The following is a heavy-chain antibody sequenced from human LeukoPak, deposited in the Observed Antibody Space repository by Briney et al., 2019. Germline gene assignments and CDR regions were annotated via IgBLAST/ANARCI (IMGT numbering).Heavy chain of an antibody. CDR3: ARGPRIAAAHYMDV. CDR2: ISYDGSNK. D-gene: IGHD6-13*01. V-gene: IGHV3-30-3*01. Sequence: GGSLRLSCAASGFTFSSYAMHWVRQAPGKGLEWVAVISYDGSNKYYADSVKGRFTISRDNSKNTLYLQMNSLRAEDTAVYYCARGPRIAAAHYMDVWGKGTTVTVSS. J-gene: IGHJ6*03. CDR1: GFTFSSYA.